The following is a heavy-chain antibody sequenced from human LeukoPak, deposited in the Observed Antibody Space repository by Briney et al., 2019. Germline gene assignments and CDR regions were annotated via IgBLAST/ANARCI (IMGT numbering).Heavy chain of an antibody. Sequence: SETLSLTCTVSGGSISSSSYYWGWIRQPPGKGLEWIGTIYYGGSTYYNPSLKSRVTISVDTSKNQFSLKLSSVTAADTAVYYCARGVVTAPQTFDYWGQGTLVTVSS. CDR3: ARGVVTAPQTFDY. V-gene: IGHV4-39*07. J-gene: IGHJ4*02. CDR1: GGSISSSSYY. CDR2: IYYGGST. D-gene: IGHD2-21*02.